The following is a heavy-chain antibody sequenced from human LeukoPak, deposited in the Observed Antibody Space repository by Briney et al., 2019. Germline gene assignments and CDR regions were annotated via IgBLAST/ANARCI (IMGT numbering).Heavy chain of an antibody. J-gene: IGHJ6*02. V-gene: IGHV1-2*04. CDR2: INPNSGGT. CDR1: GHTFTGYY. D-gene: IGHD6-13*01. CDR3: ARGLSGYSSSWYGGVYLSGYYGMDV. Sequence: ASVKVSCKASGHTFTGYYMHWVRQAPGHGLEWMGWINPNSGGTNYAQKFQGWVTMTRDTSISTAYMELSRLRSDDTAVYYCARGLSGYSSSWYGGVYLSGYYGMDVWGQGTTVTVSS.